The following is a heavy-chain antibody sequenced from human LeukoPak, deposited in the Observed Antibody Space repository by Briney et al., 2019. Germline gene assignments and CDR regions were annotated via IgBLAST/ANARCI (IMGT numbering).Heavy chain of an antibody. D-gene: IGHD3-16*01. CDR3: AKEFGSRFGVNDY. CDR1: GFTFSSYG. Sequence: GGSLRLSCAASGFTFSSYGMHWVRQAPGKGLEWVAVIWYDGSNKYYADSVKGRFTISRDNSKNTLYLQMNSLRAEDTAVYYCAKEFGSRFGVNDYWGQGTLVTVSP. J-gene: IGHJ4*02. CDR2: IWYDGSNK. V-gene: IGHV3-33*06.